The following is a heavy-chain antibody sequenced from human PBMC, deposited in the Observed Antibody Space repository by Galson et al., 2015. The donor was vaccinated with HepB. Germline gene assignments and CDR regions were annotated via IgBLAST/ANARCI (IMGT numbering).Heavy chain of an antibody. CDR3: ARDSGDYDFWSGYPYYYYYYYMDV. J-gene: IGHJ6*03. V-gene: IGHV1-2*02. CDR1: GYTFTGYY. D-gene: IGHD3-3*01. Sequence: SVKVSCKASGYTFTGYYMHWVRQAPGQGLEWMGWINPNSGGTNYAQKFQGRVTMTRDTSISTAYMELSRLRSDDTAVYYCARDSGDYDFWSGYPYYYYYYYMDVWGKGTTVTVSS. CDR2: INPNSGGT.